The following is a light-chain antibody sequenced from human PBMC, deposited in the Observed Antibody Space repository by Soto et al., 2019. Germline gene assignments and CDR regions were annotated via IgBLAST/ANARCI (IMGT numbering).Light chain of an antibody. Sequence: QSVLTQPASVSGSPGQSITISCTGTSSDVGGYNYVSWYQHHPGEAPKLIIYDVTNRPSGVSNPFSGSKSGNTASLTISGLQPEDEADYYCSSYTTSNTRQVVFGTGTKVTVL. CDR2: DVT. J-gene: IGLJ1*01. CDR3: SSYTTSNTRQVV. V-gene: IGLV2-14*03. CDR1: SSDVGGYNY.